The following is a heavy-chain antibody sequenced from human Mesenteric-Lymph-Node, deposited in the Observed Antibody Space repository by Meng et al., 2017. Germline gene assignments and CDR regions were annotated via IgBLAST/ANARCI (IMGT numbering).Heavy chain of an antibody. CDR3: ARSDWFDP. CDR2: IKPDGTMT. J-gene: IGHJ5*02. V-gene: IGHV3-74*01. Sequence: GESLKISCAASGFTFSNAWMSWVRQAPGKGLVWVSRIKPDGTMTVYADSVKGRFTISRDNARNTLYLQMNSLRSDDTAVYYCARSDWFDPWGQGTVVTVSS. CDR1: GFTFSNAW.